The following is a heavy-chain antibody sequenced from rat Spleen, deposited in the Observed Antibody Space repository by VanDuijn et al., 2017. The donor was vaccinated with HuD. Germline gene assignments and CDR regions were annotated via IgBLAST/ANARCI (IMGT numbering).Heavy chain of an antibody. J-gene: IGHJ2*01. CDR3: ARLATDYFDY. CDR2: ISSGGGNT. V-gene: IGHV5-25*01. CDR1: GFIFRNYY. D-gene: IGHD3-4*01. Sequence: EVQLVESGGGLVQPGRSMKLSCTASGFIFRNYYMAWVRQAPTKGLEWVVSISSGGGNTFYRDSVKGRFTISRDTARNTLYLQMDSLRSEDTATYYCARLATDYFDYWGQGVMLTVSS.